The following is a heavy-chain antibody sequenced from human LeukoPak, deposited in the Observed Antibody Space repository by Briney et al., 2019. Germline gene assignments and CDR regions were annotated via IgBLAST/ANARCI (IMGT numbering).Heavy chain of an antibody. D-gene: IGHD2-2*01. CDR3: ARLVVVPAASASYYFDN. Sequence: SETLSFNCTVAGASIRSYYWSWVRQPPGKGLEWIGYIYYSGSTNYNPSLKSRVTISVDTSRNQFSLKLNSVTAADTAVYYCARLVVVPAASASYYFDNWGQGTLVTVSS. V-gene: IGHV4-59*01. CDR1: GASIRSYY. J-gene: IGHJ4*02. CDR2: IYYSGST.